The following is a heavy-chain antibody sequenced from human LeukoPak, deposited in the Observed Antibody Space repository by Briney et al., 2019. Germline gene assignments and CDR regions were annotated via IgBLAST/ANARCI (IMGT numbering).Heavy chain of an antibody. J-gene: IGHJ5*02. CDR3: ARGGGVDP. Sequence: SETLSLTCTVSGGSISSSSYYWGWIRQPPGKGLEWIGSIYYRGSTYYNPSLKSRVTISVDTSKNQFSLKLSSVTAADTAVYYCARGGGVDPWGQGTLVTVSS. CDR2: IYYRGST. D-gene: IGHD3-16*01. V-gene: IGHV4-39*01. CDR1: GGSISSSSYY.